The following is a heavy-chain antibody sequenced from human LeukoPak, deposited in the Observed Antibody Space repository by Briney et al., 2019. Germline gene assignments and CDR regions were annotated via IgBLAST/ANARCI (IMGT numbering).Heavy chain of an antibody. V-gene: IGHV3-33*08. J-gene: IGHJ4*02. Sequence: PGGSLRLSCAASGFTVSSNYMSWVRQAPGKGLEWVAVIWYDGSNKYYADSVKGRFTISRDNSKNTLYLQMNSLRAEDTAVYYCATLGYSGYDRYFDYWGQGTLVTVSS. D-gene: IGHD5-12*01. CDR1: GFTVSSNY. CDR3: ATLGYSGYDRYFDY. CDR2: IWYDGSNK.